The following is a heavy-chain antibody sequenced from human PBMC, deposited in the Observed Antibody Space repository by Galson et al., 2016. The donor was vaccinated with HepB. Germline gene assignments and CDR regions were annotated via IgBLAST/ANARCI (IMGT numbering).Heavy chain of an antibody. V-gene: IGHV1-69*06. CDR2: IIPIFGSA. D-gene: IGHD1-7*01. CDR1: GGTFSSYT. CDR3: ASSRENWNYVFNY. Sequence: SVKVSCKASGGTFSSYTLSWVRQAPGQGLEWMGGIIPIFGSANYAQKFQDRVTITADKSTSTAYMELSSLRSEDTAVYYCASSRENWNYVFNYGGQETLVTVSS. J-gene: IGHJ4*02.